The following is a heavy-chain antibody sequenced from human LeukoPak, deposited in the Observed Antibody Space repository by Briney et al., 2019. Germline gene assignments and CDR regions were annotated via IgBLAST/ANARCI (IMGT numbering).Heavy chain of an antibody. J-gene: IGHJ4*02. D-gene: IGHD5-18*01. CDR1: GFSFSDTF. CDR2: SGSAGTTI. Sequence: GGSLGLSCAASGFSFSDTFMNWIRQAPGKGLQFVASSGSAGTTIYYADSVEGRFTISRDNAKNSLYLQMNSLRAEDTAIYYCARDLGYSHGLDHWGQGTLVTVSS. V-gene: IGHV3-11*01. CDR3: ARDLGYSHGLDH.